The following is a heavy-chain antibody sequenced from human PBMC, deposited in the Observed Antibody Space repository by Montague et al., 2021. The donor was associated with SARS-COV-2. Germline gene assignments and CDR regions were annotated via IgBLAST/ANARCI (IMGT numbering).Heavy chain of an antibody. CDR2: VYYTGRT. CDR1: GGSVRSAIYY. D-gene: IGHD1-26*01. Sequence: SETLSLTCTVSGGSVRSAIYYWGWIRQPPEKGLEWIGRVYYTGRTSYXASLMGRVTISVDMSQNQFFLKLNSVTAADTAVYFCARHKRVVEREPLGGMDVWGQGTTVIVSS. J-gene: IGHJ6*02. CDR3: ARHKRVVEREPLGGMDV. V-gene: IGHV4-39*01.